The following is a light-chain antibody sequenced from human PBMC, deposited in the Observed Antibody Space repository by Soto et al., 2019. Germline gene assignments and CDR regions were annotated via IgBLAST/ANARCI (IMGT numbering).Light chain of an antibody. CDR3: CSYTTTSTFV. J-gene: IGLJ2*01. CDR1: SSDIGAYDY. CDR2: EVF. Sequence: QSVLTQPASVSGSPGQSITISCTGTSSDIGAYDYVSWYQQHPGKAPKLMIYEVFRRPSGISDRFSGSKSGNTASLTISGLQADDEADYYCCSYTTTSTFVFGGGTKVTVL. V-gene: IGLV2-14*03.